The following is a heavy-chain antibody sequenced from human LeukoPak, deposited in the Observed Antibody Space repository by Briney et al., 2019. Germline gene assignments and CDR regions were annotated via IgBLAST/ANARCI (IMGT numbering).Heavy chain of an antibody. CDR3: ARGHFGMDV. CDR1: GFTFSDYY. CDR2: ISGGSSST. Sequence: GGSLRLSCAASGFTFSDYYMSWIRQAPGKCLEWVSYISGGSSSTYYADSVKGRFTITRDNARNSVFLQMNSLRAEDTAVYYGARGHFGMDVWGQGTTVTGSS. D-gene: IGHD3-3*02. V-gene: IGHV3-11*06. J-gene: IGHJ6*02.